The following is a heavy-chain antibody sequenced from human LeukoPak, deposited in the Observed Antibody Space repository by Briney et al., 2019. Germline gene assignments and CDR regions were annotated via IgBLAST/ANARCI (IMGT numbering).Heavy chain of an antibody. Sequence: GGSLRLSCAASGYTFNSYALNWVRQAPGKGLGWVSSISASGDATYYVDSVRGRFTISRDNSNYAGYLQMNSLSAEDTAIYYCAKEGIGSTATFFDYWGQGILVTVSS. J-gene: IGHJ4*02. V-gene: IGHV3-23*01. CDR1: GYTFNSYA. CDR3: AKEGIGSTATFFDY. CDR2: ISASGDAT. D-gene: IGHD1-1*01.